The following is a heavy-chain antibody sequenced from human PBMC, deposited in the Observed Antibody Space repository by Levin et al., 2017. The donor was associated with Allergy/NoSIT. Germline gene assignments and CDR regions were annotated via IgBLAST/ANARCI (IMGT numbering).Heavy chain of an antibody. CDR2: INPSGGST. J-gene: IGHJ4*02. V-gene: IGHV1-46*01. CDR3: AREGDAGVDY. Sequence: GGSLRLSCKASGYTFTSYYMHWVRQAPGQGLEWMGIINPSGGSTSYAQKFQGRVTMTRDTSTSTVYMELSSLRSEDTAVYYCAREGDAGVDYWGQGTLVTVSS. CDR1: GYTFTSYY.